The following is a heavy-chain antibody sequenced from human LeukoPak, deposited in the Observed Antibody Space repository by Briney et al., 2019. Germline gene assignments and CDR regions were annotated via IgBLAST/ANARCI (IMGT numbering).Heavy chain of an antibody. Sequence: GGSLRLSCAASGFTFSNYVMSWVRQAPGKGLEWVSSISSSSSYIYYADSVKGRFTISRDNAKNSLYLQMNSLRAEDTAVYYCARAWGGYDTSGPFDYWGQGTLVTVSS. CDR1: GFTFSNYV. CDR3: ARAWGGYDTSGPFDY. V-gene: IGHV3-21*04. J-gene: IGHJ4*02. CDR2: ISSSSSYI. D-gene: IGHD3-22*01.